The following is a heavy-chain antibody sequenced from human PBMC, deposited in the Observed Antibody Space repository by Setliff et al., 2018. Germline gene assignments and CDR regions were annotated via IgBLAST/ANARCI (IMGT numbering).Heavy chain of an antibody. V-gene: IGHV3-7*01. CDR3: ARDIPGGVNYFDY. J-gene: IGHJ4*02. D-gene: IGHD2-8*02. CDR2: IKEDGSTK. Sequence: GSLRLSCVASEFTFSLYWMTWVRQAPGKGLEWVANIKEDGSTKYYLDSVKGRFTISRDNAQKSLYLEMNSLRAEDTAVYYCARDIPGGVNYFDYWGQGTLVTVSS. CDR1: EFTFSLYW.